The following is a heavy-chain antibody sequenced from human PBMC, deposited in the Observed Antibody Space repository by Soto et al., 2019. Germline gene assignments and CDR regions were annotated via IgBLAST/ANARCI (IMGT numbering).Heavy chain of an antibody. Sequence: GGSLRLSCAASGFTVSSNYMSWVRQAPGKGLEWVSVIYSGGSTYYADSVKGRFTISRDNSKNTLYLQMNSLRAEDTAVYYCARACGLDAFDIWGQGTMVTVSS. J-gene: IGHJ3*02. D-gene: IGHD3-22*01. CDR1: GFTVSSNY. V-gene: IGHV3-53*01. CDR3: ARACGLDAFDI. CDR2: IYSGGST.